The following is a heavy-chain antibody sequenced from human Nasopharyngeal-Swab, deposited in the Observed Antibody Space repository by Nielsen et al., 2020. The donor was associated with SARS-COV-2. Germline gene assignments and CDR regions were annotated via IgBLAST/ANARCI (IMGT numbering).Heavy chain of an antibody. CDR2: IEGDGSSP. J-gene: IGHJ3*02. V-gene: IGHV3-74*01. D-gene: IGHD5-12*01. CDR3: ARGGYFYHGAFDI. CDR1: GFTFGAYW. Sequence: GESLKISCAATGFTFGAYWMHWVRQTSGKGLVWVSRIEGDGSSPYYADSVSGRFTISRDNARNTLYLQMNSLRVDDTAVYYCARGGYFYHGAFDIWGQGTMVTVSS.